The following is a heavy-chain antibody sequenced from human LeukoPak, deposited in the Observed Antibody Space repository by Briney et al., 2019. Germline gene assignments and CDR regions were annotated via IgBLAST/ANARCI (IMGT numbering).Heavy chain of an antibody. CDR3: ARDRTPYYCDY. V-gene: IGHV1-2*02. CDR2: INPNSGVT. J-gene: IGHJ4*02. Sequence: ASVKVSCKASGSTFTGYYIHWVRQAPGQGLEWMGWINPNSGVTHYPQKFQGRVTMTRDTSIRTAYMEVSSLRSDDTAVYYCARDRTPYYCDYWGQGTLVTVSS. CDR1: GSTFTGYY.